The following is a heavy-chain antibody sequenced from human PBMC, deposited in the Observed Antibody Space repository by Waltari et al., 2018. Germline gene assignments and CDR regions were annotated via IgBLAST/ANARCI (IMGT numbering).Heavy chain of an antibody. CDR1: GVIVSNNY. Sequence: EVHLVESGGGLVHPGDSVRLSCAASGVIVSNNYMSWVRQPPGKGLEWVSVIYRGGETYYADSVKGRFTISRDNSKNTLDLQMNNVRAEDTAVYYGTSDHGLSWPLDWGQGTMVTVSS. CDR3: TSDHGLSWPLD. CDR2: IYRGGET. V-gene: IGHV3-53*01. J-gene: IGHJ4*02. D-gene: IGHD6-13*01.